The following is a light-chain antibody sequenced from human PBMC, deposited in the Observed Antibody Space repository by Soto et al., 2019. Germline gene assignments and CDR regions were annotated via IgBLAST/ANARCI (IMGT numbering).Light chain of an antibody. CDR2: GAS. Sequence: EVVMTQSPATLSVSPGXRGTLSCRASQSIGSDIAWYQKKPGQAPRLLIYGASTRATGIPVRFSGSGSGTEFTLTINSLQSEDFGVYYCQQYNNWPPWTFGQGTKVDIK. CDR1: QSIGSD. J-gene: IGKJ1*01. CDR3: QQYNNWPPWT. V-gene: IGKV3-15*01.